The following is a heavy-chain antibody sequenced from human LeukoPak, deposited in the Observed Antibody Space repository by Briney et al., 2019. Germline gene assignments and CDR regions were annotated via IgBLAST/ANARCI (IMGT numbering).Heavy chain of an antibody. CDR1: GFTFSSYA. V-gene: IGHV3-23*01. J-gene: IGHJ4*02. CDR2: ISGSGGST. D-gene: IGHD2-2*01. Sequence: GGSLRLPCAASGFTFSSYAMSWVRQAPGKGLEWVSAISGSGGSTYYADSVKGRFTISRDNSKNTLYLQMNSLRAEDTAVYYCAKDEYCSSTSCYGPRFDYWGQGTLVTVSS. CDR3: AKDEYCSSTSCYGPRFDY.